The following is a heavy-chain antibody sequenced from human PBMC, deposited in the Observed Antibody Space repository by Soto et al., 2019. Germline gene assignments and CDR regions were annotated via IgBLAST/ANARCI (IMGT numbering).Heavy chain of an antibody. V-gene: IGHV4-31*03. CDR1: GGSINSGGYY. J-gene: IGHJ4*02. CDR3: ARGYRQSGYSSSWVFDY. Sequence: QVQLRESGPGLVKPSQTLSLTCTVSGGSINSGGYYLNWIRQHPGKGLEGIGYMYYSGSTYYNPFPRSRVIRSADTSENHFALKLSSVTAADTAVYFCARGYRQSGYSSSWVFDYWGQGTLVNVSS. D-gene: IGHD6-13*01. CDR2: MYYSGST.